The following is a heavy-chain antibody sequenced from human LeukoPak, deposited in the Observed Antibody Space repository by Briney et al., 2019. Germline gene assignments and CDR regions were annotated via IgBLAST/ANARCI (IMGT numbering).Heavy chain of an antibody. Sequence: SVTVSCKSSVGTFTNYAINWVRQAPGQGLEWMGRIIPIVGIANYAQKFQGRVTITADKATTTAHMELSSLRSEDTAVYYCARGGIDCSGGSCFYYFDHWGQGTMVTVCS. CDR2: IIPIVGIA. J-gene: IGHJ4*02. CDR1: VGTFTNYA. CDR3: ARGGIDCSGGSCFYYFDH. V-gene: IGHV1-69*04. D-gene: IGHD2-15*01.